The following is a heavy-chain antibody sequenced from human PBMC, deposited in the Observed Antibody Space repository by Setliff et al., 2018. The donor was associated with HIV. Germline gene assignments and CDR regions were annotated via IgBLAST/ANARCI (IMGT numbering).Heavy chain of an antibody. J-gene: IGHJ1*01. Sequence: PGESLTISCKASGYSFTIYWIGWVRQMPGKGLEWMGVIYPGDSDTRYSPSFQGQVTISADKSITTAYVQWSSLKASDTAMYYCATWTRAETSENFQHWGQGTLVTVS. V-gene: IGHV5-51*01. CDR3: ATWTRAETSENFQH. CDR1: GYSFTIYW. CDR2: IYPGDSDT. D-gene: IGHD4-17*01.